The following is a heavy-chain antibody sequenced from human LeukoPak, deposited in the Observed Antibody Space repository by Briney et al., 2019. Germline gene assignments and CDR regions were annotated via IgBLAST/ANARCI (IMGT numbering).Heavy chain of an antibody. CDR2: IYYSGST. D-gene: IGHD6-6*01. CDR1: GGSISSYY. V-gene: IGHV4-59*01. CDR3: ARGVEYSSSSGLGY. Sequence: SETLSLTCTVSGGSISSYYWSWTRQPPGKGLEWIGYIYYSGSTNYNPSLKSRVTISVDTSKNQFSLKLSSVTAADTAVYYCARGVEYSSSSGLGYWGQGTLVTVSS. J-gene: IGHJ4*02.